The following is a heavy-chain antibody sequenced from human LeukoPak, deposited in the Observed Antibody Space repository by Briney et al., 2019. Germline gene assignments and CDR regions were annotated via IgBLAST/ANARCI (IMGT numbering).Heavy chain of an antibody. J-gene: IGHJ1*01. CDR3: ARGGIAAAREAYFQH. Sequence: PSETLSLTCTVSGGSISSSSYYWGWIRQPPGKGLEWIGSIYYSGSTYYNPSLKSRVTISVDTSKNQFSLKLSSVTAADTAVYYCARGGIAAAREAYFQHWGQGTLVTVSS. CDR2: IYYSGST. CDR1: GGSISSSSYY. D-gene: IGHD6-13*01. V-gene: IGHV4-39*07.